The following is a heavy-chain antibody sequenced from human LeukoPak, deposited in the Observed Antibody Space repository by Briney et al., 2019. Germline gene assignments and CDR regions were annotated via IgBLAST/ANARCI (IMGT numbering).Heavy chain of an antibody. CDR3: ARGGNYYGSGSYRY. CDR1: GVSFSGYY. V-gene: IGHV4-34*01. D-gene: IGHD3-10*01. J-gene: IGHJ4*02. CDR2: INHSGST. Sequence: SETLSLTCAVYGVSFSGYYWSWIPQPPGKGLEGSVEINHSGSTNYNPSLKSRVTISVDTSKNQFSLKLSSVTAADTAVYYCARGGNYYGSGSYRYWGQGTLVTVSS.